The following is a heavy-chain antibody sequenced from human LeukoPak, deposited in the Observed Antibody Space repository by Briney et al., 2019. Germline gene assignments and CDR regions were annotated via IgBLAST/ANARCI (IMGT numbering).Heavy chain of an antibody. Sequence: RSLSLSCAASGFTFDDYGMSWVRQAPGKGLEWVSGINWNGGSTGYADSVKGRFTISRDNAKNSLYLQMNSLRAEDTALYYCARDGYYYDSSGQHSSYYFDYWGQGTLVTVSS. J-gene: IGHJ4*02. V-gene: IGHV3-20*04. CDR1: GFTFDDYG. CDR3: ARDGYYYDSSGQHSSYYFDY. CDR2: INWNGGST. D-gene: IGHD3-22*01.